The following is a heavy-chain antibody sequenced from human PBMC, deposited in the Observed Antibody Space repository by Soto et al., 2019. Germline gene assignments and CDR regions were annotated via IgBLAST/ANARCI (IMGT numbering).Heavy chain of an antibody. J-gene: IGHJ4*02. CDR3: AKDVSLFSSSWFDY. V-gene: IGHV3-23*01. D-gene: IGHD6-13*01. CDR1: GFTFSDYA. CDR2: ISGSDGTT. Sequence: GGSLRLSCAASGFTFSDYAMNWVRQAPGKGLEWVSFISGSDGTTYYADSVKGRFTISRDKSKNTLYLQMNSLRVEDTAVYYCAKDVSLFSSSWFDYWGQGILVTVSS.